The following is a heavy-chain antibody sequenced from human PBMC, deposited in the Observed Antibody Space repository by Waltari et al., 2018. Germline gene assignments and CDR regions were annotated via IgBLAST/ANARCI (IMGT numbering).Heavy chain of an antibody. V-gene: IGHV3-7*01. CDR3: VRHGFWNFDF. J-gene: IGHJ4*02. CDR1: GLTWSGNW. D-gene: IGHD3-3*01. Sequence: EVLLVESGGRLVEPGGSLRPACAGSGLTWSGNWMAWVRQAPGKGLEWVANIKEDGSKKNYVDSVDGRFTISRDNAKNSLCLQMNSLRAEDTALYYCVRHGFWNFDFWGQGTLVTVSS. CDR2: IKEDGSKK.